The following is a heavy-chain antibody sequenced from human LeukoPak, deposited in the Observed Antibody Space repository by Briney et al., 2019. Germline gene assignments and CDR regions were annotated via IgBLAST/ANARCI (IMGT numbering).Heavy chain of an antibody. V-gene: IGHV3-23*01. J-gene: IGHJ5*02. Sequence: PAGGSLRLSCAASGFTFSSYAMSWVRQAPGKGLEWVSAISGSGTSTYYADSVKGRFTISRDNSKNTLYLQMNSLRAEDTAVYYCAKDQQLAPRGWFDPWGQGTLVTVSS. CDR1: GFTFSSYA. D-gene: IGHD6-13*01. CDR2: ISGSGTST. CDR3: AKDQQLAPRGWFDP.